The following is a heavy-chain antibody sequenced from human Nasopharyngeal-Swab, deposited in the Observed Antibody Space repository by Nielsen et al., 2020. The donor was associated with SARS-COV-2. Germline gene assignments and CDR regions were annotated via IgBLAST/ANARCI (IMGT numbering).Heavy chain of an antibody. D-gene: IGHD3-10*01. CDR3: ARSTYCFGAGSSYNYYFDN. V-gene: IGHV4-59*08. CDR2: IYYSGET. J-gene: IGHJ4*02. CDR1: GDSITASY. Sequence: SETLSLTCTVSGDSITASYWSWIRQPPGKGLEWIGYIYYSGETNYNPSLKSRLTMSLDMSKNQITLNLRSVTAADTAVYFCARSTYCFGAGSSYNYYFDNWGQGTLVTVSS.